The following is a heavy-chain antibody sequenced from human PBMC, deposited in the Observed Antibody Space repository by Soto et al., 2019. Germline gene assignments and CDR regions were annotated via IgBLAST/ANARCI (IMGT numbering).Heavy chain of an antibody. D-gene: IGHD3-22*01. Sequence: EVQLVESGGGLVKPGGSLRLSCAASRFNFRSYTMNWVRQAPGKGLEWVSSISTAGGYIYYADSVKGRFTISRDNAKNSLYLQMNNLRVEDTALYYCARDRTSLVSRSPPDYYYYAMDVWGQGTTVTVSS. CDR2: ISTAGGYI. V-gene: IGHV3-21*02. J-gene: IGHJ6*02. CDR3: ARDRTSLVSRSPPDYYYYAMDV. CDR1: RFNFRSYT.